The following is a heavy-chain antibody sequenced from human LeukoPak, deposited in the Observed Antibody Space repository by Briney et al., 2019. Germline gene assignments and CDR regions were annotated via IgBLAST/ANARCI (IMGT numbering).Heavy chain of an antibody. CDR3: AALPRGP. V-gene: IGHV4-39*07. CDR1: GGSISSSSHY. D-gene: IGHD3-10*01. CDR2: IYYSGST. Sequence: SETLSLTCTVSGGSISSSSHYWGWIRQPPGKGLEWIGSIYYSGSTYYNPSLKSRVTISVDTSKNQFSLKLRSVTAADTAVYYCAALPRGPWGQGTLVTVSS. J-gene: IGHJ5*02.